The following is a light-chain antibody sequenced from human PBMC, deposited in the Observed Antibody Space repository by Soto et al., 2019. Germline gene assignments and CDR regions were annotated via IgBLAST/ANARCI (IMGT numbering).Light chain of an antibody. V-gene: IGLV1-51*01. CDR3: GPWNNSLSVVV. Sequence: QSVLTQPPSVSAAPGQMVTISCSGSTSNIAYNYVSWYQQLPGTAPKLLIYEINKRPSGISDRFSASKSRTSATLALTGLQTGDVAHYNCGPWNNSLSVVVFGRGTKLAVL. CDR2: EIN. CDR1: TSNIAYNY. J-gene: IGLJ3*02.